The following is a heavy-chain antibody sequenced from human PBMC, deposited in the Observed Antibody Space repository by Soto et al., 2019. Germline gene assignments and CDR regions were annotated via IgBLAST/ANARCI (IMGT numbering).Heavy chain of an antibody. J-gene: IGHJ4*02. CDR3: AREKDYDILTGYRRPFDY. V-gene: IGHV1-46*03. CDR2: INPSGGST. CDR1: GDTFTSYY. D-gene: IGHD3-9*01. Sequence: ASVKVSCKASGDTFTSYYMHWVRQAPGQGLEWMGIINPSGGSTSYAQKFQGRVTMTRDTSTSTVYMELSSLRSEDTAVYYCAREKDYDILTGYRRPFDYWGQGTLVTVSS.